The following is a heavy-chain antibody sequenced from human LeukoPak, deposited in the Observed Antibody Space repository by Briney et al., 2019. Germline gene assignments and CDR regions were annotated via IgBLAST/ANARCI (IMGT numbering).Heavy chain of an antibody. Sequence: ASVKVSCKASGGTFSSYAISWVRQAPGQGLEWMGGIIPIFGTANYAQKFQGRVTITADKSTSTAYMELSSLRSEDTAVYYCARGLVQLELNWFDPWGQGTLVTVSS. CDR2: IIPIFGTA. D-gene: IGHD1-1*01. CDR1: GGTFSSYA. V-gene: IGHV1-69*06. CDR3: ARGLVQLELNWFDP. J-gene: IGHJ5*02.